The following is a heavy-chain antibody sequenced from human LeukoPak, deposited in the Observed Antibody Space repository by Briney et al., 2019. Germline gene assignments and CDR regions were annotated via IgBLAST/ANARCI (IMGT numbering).Heavy chain of an antibody. CDR3: ARVKWYSSGWYRAGAFDI. J-gene: IGHJ3*02. V-gene: IGHV4-34*01. CDR1: GGSFSGYY. D-gene: IGHD6-19*01. CDR2: INHSGST. Sequence: PSETLSLTCAVYGGSFSGYYWSWIRQPPGKGLEWIGEINHSGSTNYNPSLKSRVTISVDTSKNQFSLKLSSVTAADTAVYYCARVKWYSSGWYRAGAFDIWGQGTMVTVSS.